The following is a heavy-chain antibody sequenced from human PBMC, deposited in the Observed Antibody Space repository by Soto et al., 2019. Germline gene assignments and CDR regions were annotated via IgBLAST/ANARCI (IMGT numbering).Heavy chain of an antibody. J-gene: IGHJ4*02. D-gene: IGHD4-4*01. Sequence: QVQLVESGGGVVQPGRSLSLSCAASGFTFSSYAMHWVRQVPGKGLEWGAVISYDGSNKYYADSVKGRFTISRDNSKNTLYLQMNSLRAEDTAVYYCARDGQPYSNYVWYVYWGQGTLVTVSS. V-gene: IGHV3-30-3*01. CDR1: GFTFSSYA. CDR3: ARDGQPYSNYVWYVY. CDR2: ISYDGSNK.